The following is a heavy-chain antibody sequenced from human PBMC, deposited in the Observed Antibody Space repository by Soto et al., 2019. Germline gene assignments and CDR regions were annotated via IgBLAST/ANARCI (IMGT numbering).Heavy chain of an antibody. Sequence: QVQLVESGGGLVKPGGSLRLSCSASGFTFSDYYMTWIRRAPGKGLEWVSYISSTSSHTNYADSVEGRFTISRDNAKNSLYLQMNSLRAEDTAVYYCARAASELDYWGQGTLVTVSP. CDR2: ISSTSSHT. CDR1: GFTFSDYY. J-gene: IGHJ4*02. CDR3: ARAASELDY. D-gene: IGHD5-18*01. V-gene: IGHV3-11*06.